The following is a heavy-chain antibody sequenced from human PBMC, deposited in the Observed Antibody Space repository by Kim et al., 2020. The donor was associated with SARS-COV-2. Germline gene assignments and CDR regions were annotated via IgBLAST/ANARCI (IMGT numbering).Heavy chain of an antibody. V-gene: IGHV1-18*01. J-gene: IGHJ4*02. D-gene: IGHD4-17*01. Sequence: YEQKLQGRVTMTTDTSTSTAYMELRSLGSDDTAVYYCARAAHNRTTDLDYWGQGTLVTVSS. CDR3: ARAAHNRTTDLDY.